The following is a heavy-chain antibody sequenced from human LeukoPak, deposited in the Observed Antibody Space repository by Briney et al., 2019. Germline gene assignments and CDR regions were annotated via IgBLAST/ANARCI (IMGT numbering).Heavy chain of an antibody. J-gene: IGHJ4*02. V-gene: IGHV1-69*02. CDR1: GGTFSSYT. CDR3: ARVTYSGYEDY. CDR2: IIPILGIA. D-gene: IGHD5-12*01. Sequence: GASVKVSCKAPGGTFSSYTISWVRQAPGQGLEWMGRIIPILGIANYAQKFQGRVTITADKSTSTAYMELSSLRSEDTAVYYCARVTYSGYEDYWGQGTLVTVSS.